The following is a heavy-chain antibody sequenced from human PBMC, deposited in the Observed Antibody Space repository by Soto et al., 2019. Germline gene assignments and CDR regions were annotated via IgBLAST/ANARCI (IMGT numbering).Heavy chain of an antibody. J-gene: IGHJ6*02. V-gene: IGHV1-69*12. CDR2: IIPIFGTA. CDR1: GGTFSSYA. CDR3: AQCLLGVNYYYGMDV. D-gene: IGHD3-16*01. Sequence: QVQLVQSGAEVKKPGSSVKVSCKASGGTFSSYAINWVRQAPGQGLEWMGGIIPIFGTADYAQKFQGRVTITADQSTSTAYMELSSLRAEDTAVYYCAQCLLGVNYYYGMDVWGQGTTVTVSS.